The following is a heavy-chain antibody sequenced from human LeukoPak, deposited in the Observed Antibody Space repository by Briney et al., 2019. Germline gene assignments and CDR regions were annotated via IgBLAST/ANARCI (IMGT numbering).Heavy chain of an antibody. CDR3: AKDFGIQLWLRGYYFYY. J-gene: IGHJ4*02. V-gene: IGHV3-23*01. CDR1: GFTFSSYA. CDR2: ISGSGGST. Sequence: GGSLRLSCAASGFTFSSYAMSWVRQAPGKGLQWVSAISGSGGSTYYADSVKGRFTISRDNSKNTLYLQMNSLRAEDTAVYYCAKDFGIQLWLRGYYFYYWGQGTLVTVSS. D-gene: IGHD5-18*01.